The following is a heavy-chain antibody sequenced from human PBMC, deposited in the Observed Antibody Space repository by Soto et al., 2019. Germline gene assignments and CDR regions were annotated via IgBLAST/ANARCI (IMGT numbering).Heavy chain of an antibody. Sequence: ASVKVSCKTSGFTFTTYYIHWLRQAPGQGLEWMGMIDPSGGSTTYAQKFQGRITMTSDMSTSTVYMELSSLRSEDTAVYYCARVPYDTTGYYAFWGQGTLVTVSS. CDR2: IDPSGGST. CDR3: ARVPYDTTGYYAF. D-gene: IGHD3-22*01. CDR1: GFTFTTYY. V-gene: IGHV1-46*01. J-gene: IGHJ4*02.